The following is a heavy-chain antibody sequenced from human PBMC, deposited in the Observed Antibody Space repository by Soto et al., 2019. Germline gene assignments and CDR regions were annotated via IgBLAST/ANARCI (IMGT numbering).Heavy chain of an antibody. CDR1: VGSISSCGDF. D-gene: IGHD3-22*01. V-gene: IGHV4-31*03. CDR3: ARLNHYYDIGGYSWYYFDN. Sequence: QVQLQESGPGLVKPSQTLSLTCTVSVGSISSCGDFWSWIRQHPGKGLEWIAHIYNIGSSPYTPSLKSRVTTSVDTSNNQFDLRLSSVTAADTSVYYCARLNHYYDIGGYSWYYFDNWGQGPLVTVSS. J-gene: IGHJ4*02. CDR2: IYNIGSS.